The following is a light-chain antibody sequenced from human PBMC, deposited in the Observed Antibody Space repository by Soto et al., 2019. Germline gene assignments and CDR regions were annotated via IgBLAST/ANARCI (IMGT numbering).Light chain of an antibody. V-gene: IGKV1-17*01. CDR1: QAIRND. J-gene: IGKJ4*01. Sequence: DLQMTQSPSSLSASVGDRVTITCRASQAIRNDLAWYQHKPGKAPKRLIYAASSLQSGVPSRFXGSGSETQFTLTISSLQPEDFATYYCLQHNNYPPLTFGGGTKVEIK. CDR3: LQHNNYPPLT. CDR2: AAS.